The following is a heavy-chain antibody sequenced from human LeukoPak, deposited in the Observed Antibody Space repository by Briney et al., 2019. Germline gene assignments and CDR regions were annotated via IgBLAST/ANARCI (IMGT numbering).Heavy chain of an antibody. CDR2: INHSGST. CDR3: ARARGSYPGGYYFDY. Sequence: SETLSLTCAVYGGSFSGYYWSWIRQPPGKGLEWIGGINHSGSTNYNPSLKSRVTISVDTSKNQFSLKLSSVTAADTAVYYCARARGSYPGGYYFDYWGQGTLVTVSS. J-gene: IGHJ4*02. CDR1: GGSFSGYY. D-gene: IGHD1-26*01. V-gene: IGHV4-34*01.